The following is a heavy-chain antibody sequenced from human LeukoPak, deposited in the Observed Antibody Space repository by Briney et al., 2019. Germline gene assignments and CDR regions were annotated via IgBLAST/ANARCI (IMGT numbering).Heavy chain of an antibody. CDR3: ARESPLRYCSSTSCYTGTSPYYFDY. J-gene: IGHJ4*02. CDR2: INPNSGGT. V-gene: IGHV1-2*02. D-gene: IGHD2-2*02. Sequence: GASVKVSCKASGYTFTGYYMHWVRQAPGQGLEWMGWINPNSGGTNYAQKFRGRVTMTRDASISTAYMELSRLRSDDTAVYYCARESPLRYCSSTSCYTGTSPYYFDYWGQGTLVTVSS. CDR1: GYTFTGYY.